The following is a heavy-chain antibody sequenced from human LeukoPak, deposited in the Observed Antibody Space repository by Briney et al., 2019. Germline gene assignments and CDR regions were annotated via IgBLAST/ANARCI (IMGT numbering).Heavy chain of an antibody. V-gene: IGHV4-38-2*02. D-gene: IGHD3-3*01. Sequence: PSETLSLTCTVSGYSISSDYYWGWIRQPPGKGLEWIGSVHHSGRTYYNPSLKSRVTISVDTSKNQFSLKLSSVTAADTAVYYCARDGYYDFWSGYYQSFPGWFDPWGQGTLVTVSS. CDR1: GYSISSDYY. J-gene: IGHJ5*02. CDR3: ARDGYYDFWSGYYQSFPGWFDP. CDR2: VHHSGRT.